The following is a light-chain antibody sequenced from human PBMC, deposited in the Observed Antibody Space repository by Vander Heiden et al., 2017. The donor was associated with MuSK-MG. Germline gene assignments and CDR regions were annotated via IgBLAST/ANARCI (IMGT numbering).Light chain of an antibody. J-gene: IGKJ2*01. CDR1: QSVSRDY. CDR2: GGS. V-gene: IGKV3-20*01. CDR3: QHYERSPYT. Sequence: EIVLTQSPGTLSVSPGERVTLPCRASQSVSRDYLAWYQQRPGLAPRLLIYGGSNRATGIPARFSGSGSGTDFTLTISRLEPEDFAVYYCQHYERSPYTFGQGTKLEIK.